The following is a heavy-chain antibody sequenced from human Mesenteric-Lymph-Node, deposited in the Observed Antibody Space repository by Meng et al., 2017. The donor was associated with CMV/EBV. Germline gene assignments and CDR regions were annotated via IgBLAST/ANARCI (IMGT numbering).Heavy chain of an antibody. CDR2: IIPILGRA. CDR3: ASPSYVDTAMTYGMDV. J-gene: IGHJ6*02. CDR1: GGTFNTYI. V-gene: IGHV1-69*02. D-gene: IGHD5-18*01. Sequence: SVKVSCKASGGTFNTYIINWVRQAPGQGLEWMGRIIPILGRANYAQRFQGRVTITADKSTTTVHMELSGLRSEDTAVYYCASPSYVDTAMTYGMDVWGQGTTVTVSS.